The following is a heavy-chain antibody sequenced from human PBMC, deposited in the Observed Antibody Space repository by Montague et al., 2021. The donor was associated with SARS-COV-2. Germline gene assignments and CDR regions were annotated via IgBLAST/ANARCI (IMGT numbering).Heavy chain of an antibody. Sequence: PELVKPTQTITLTCTFSGFSLSTSGMCVSWIRQPPGKALEWLARIDWDDDKYYSTSLKTRLTISKDTPKNQVVLTMTNMDPVDTATYYCARLTYYYGSGSYYLPNYFDYWGQGTLVTVSS. CDR2: IDWDDDK. CDR3: ARLTYYYGSGSYYLPNYFDY. V-gene: IGHV2-70*11. J-gene: IGHJ4*02. CDR1: GFSLSTSGMC. D-gene: IGHD3-10*01.